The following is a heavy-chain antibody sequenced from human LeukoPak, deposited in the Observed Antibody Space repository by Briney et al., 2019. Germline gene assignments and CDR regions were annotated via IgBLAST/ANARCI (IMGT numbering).Heavy chain of an antibody. D-gene: IGHD2/OR15-2a*01. J-gene: IGHJ4*02. V-gene: IGHV3-23*01. Sequence: GGSLRLSCAASGFIFSSYAMSWVRQVPEKGLECVSDISGSGGNTYYADSVKGRFTISRDNSKNTLYLQMNSLRAEDTVGYLCAKGHYLCPQFWGQGTLVTVSS. CDR1: GFIFSSYA. CDR3: AKGHYLCPQF. CDR2: ISGSGGNT.